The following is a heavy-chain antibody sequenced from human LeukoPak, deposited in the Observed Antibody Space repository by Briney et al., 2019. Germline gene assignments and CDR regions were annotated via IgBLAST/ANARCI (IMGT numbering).Heavy chain of an antibody. CDR1: GYTFTAYY. Sequence: VSVKVSCKSSGYTFTAYYMHWVRQAPGQGLEWMGWINPNSGDTNYAQNFQGRVTMSRDTSISTAYMELSRLRSDDTAVYYCARAADFDWLLYYYWGQGTLVTVSS. D-gene: IGHD3-9*01. V-gene: IGHV1-2*02. J-gene: IGHJ4*02. CDR3: ARAADFDWLLYYY. CDR2: INPNSGDT.